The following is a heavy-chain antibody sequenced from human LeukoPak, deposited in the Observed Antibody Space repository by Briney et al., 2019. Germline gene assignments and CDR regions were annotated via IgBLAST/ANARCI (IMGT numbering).Heavy chain of an antibody. CDR1: GGSFSGYY. CDR3: ARDLTTLTNYFDS. CDR2: MSYSGST. D-gene: IGHD4-17*01. J-gene: IGHJ4*02. V-gene: IGHV4-59*01. Sequence: PSETLSLTCAVYGGSFSGYYWSWIRQPPGKGLEWIGYMSYSGSTNYNPSLESRVTISLDTSKNQFSLKLSSVTAADTAVYYCARDLTTLTNYFDSWGQGTLVTVSS.